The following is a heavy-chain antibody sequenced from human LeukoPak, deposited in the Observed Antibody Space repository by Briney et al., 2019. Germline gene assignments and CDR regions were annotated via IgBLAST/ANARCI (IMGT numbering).Heavy chain of an antibody. CDR3: ARHVRSQQLYYFDY. V-gene: IGHV4-59*08. D-gene: IGHD6-13*01. J-gene: IGHJ4*02. Sequence: SETLSLTCTVSGGSISSYYWSWIRQPPGKGLEWIGYIYYSGSTNYNPSLKSRVTISVDTSKNQFSLKLSSVTAADTAVYYCARHVRSQQLYYFDYWGQGTLVTVSS. CDR2: IYYSGST. CDR1: GGSISSYY.